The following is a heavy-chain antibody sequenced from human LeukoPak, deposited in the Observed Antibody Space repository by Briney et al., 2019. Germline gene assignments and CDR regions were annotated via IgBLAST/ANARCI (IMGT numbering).Heavy chain of an antibody. CDR2: IKSKTDGGTT. V-gene: IGHV3-15*01. CDR3: TTDPKSYYDILTGYYSFDY. CDR1: GFTFSNAW. J-gene: IGHJ4*02. Sequence: GGSLRLSCAASGFTFSNAWMSWVRQAPGKGQEWVGRIKSKTDGGTTDYAAPVKGRFTISRDDSKNTLYLQMNSLKTEDTAVYYCTTDPKSYYDILTGYYSFDYWGQGTLVTVSS. D-gene: IGHD3-9*01.